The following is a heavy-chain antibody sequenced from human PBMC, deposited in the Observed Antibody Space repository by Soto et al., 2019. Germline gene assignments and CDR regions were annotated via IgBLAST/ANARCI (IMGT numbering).Heavy chain of an antibody. V-gene: IGHV4-61*01. CDR3: ARDGRAYYYDSSGYSEPPPGMDV. J-gene: IGHJ6*02. Sequence: QVQLQESGPGLVKPSETLSLTCTVSGGSVSSGSYYWSWIRQPPGKGLEWIGYIYYSGSTNYNPSVKSRVTISVDTSKNQFSLKLSSVTAADTAVYYCARDGRAYYYDSSGYSEPPPGMDVWGQGTTVTVSS. D-gene: IGHD3-22*01. CDR2: IYYSGST. CDR1: GGSVSSGSYY.